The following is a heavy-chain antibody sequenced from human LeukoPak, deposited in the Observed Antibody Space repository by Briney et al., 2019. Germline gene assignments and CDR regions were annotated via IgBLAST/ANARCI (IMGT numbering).Heavy chain of an antibody. D-gene: IGHD5-18*01. CDR3: ARGTLSLGPNRRYSYGYFDS. V-gene: IGHV1-2*02. Sequence: ASVKVSCKASGYTFTGYYVHWVRQAPGQGLEWMGWINPNSGGTNYAQKFQGRVTMTRDTSISTAYMELSRPRSDDTAVYYCARGTLSLGPNRRYSYGYFDSWGQGTLVTVSS. CDR2: INPNSGGT. CDR1: GYTFTGYY. J-gene: IGHJ4*02.